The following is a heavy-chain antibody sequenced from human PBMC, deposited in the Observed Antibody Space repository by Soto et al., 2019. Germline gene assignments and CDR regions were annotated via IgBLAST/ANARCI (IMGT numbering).Heavy chain of an antibody. D-gene: IGHD3-10*01. V-gene: IGHV3-74*01. J-gene: IGHJ4*02. CDR3: TRCHRPISTGTGAY. Sequence: EVQLVESGGGLVPPGGSVRLSCAASGFIFKMYWMHWVRQSPGKGLVWISRIYNDGTDSDYADSVRGRCTISRDNVNDTLYRQMNNVRAEDSGLYYCTRCHRPISTGTGAYWGQGTQVTVSS. CDR1: GFIFKMYW. CDR2: IYNDGTDS.